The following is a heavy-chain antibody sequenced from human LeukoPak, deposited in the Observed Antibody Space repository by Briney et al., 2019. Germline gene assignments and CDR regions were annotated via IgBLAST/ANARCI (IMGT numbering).Heavy chain of an antibody. CDR3: ARVPKAAIAVAGYFDY. Sequence: WVRQAPGKGLEWIGSIYYSGSTYYNPSLKSRVTISVDTSKNQFSLKLSSVTAADTAVYYCARVPKAAIAVAGYFDYWGQGTLVTVSS. J-gene: IGHJ4*02. CDR2: IYYSGST. D-gene: IGHD6-19*01. V-gene: IGHV4-39*07.